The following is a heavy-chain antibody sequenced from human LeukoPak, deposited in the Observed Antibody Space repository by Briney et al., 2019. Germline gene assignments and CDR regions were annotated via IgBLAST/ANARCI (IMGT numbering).Heavy chain of an antibody. J-gene: IGHJ6*02. CDR1: GGSISSYY. V-gene: IGHV4-59*12. Sequence: SETLSLTCTVSGGSISSYYWSWIRQPPGKGLEWIGYIYYSGSTNYNPSLKSRVTISVDTSKNQFSLKLSSVTAADTAVYYCARGRWLRYYYYGMDVWGQGTTVTVSS. CDR3: ARGRWLRYYYYGMDV. D-gene: IGHD5-12*01. CDR2: IYYSGST.